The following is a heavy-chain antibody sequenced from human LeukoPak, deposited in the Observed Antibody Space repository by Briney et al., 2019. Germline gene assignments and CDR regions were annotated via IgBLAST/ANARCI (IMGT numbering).Heavy chain of an antibody. CDR1: GFTFHNYA. CDR2: IKGNGDTT. V-gene: IGHV3-43*02. Sequence: PGGSLRLSCAASGFTFHNYAMHWVRQAPGKGLEWVSLIKGNGDTTYNADSVKGRFTISRDNSKNSLYLQINSLRTEDTALYYRAKDIGSGWSFDYWGQGTLVTVSS. D-gene: IGHD6-19*01. J-gene: IGHJ4*02. CDR3: AKDIGSGWSFDY.